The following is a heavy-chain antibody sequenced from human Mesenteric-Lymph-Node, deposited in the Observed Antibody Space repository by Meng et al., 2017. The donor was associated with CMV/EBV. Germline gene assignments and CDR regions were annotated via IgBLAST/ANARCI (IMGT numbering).Heavy chain of an antibody. CDR1: GFTVSSNY. D-gene: IGHD4-17*01. Sequence: GESLKISCAASGFTVSSNYMSWVRQAPGKGLEWVSVIFSSNSSTSYADSVKVRFPITRDNSKNIMYLKKNSLGAEDTHVYYCAKDHHGDYVDFDYWGQGTLVTVSS. V-gene: IGHV3-23*03. J-gene: IGHJ4*02. CDR2: IFSSNSST. CDR3: AKDHHGDYVDFDY.